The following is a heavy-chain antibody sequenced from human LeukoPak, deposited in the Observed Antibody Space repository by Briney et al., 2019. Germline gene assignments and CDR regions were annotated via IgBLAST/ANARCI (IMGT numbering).Heavy chain of an antibody. V-gene: IGHV4-59*01. CDR3: ARVVDTYDSGYMDV. Sequence: KSSETLSLTCTVSGGSISSYYWSWIRQPPGKGLEWIGYIYYSGSTNYNPSLKSRVTISVDTSKNQFSLKLRSVTAADTAVYYCARVVDTYDSGYMDVWGKGTTVTVSS. CDR2: IYYSGST. J-gene: IGHJ6*03. CDR1: GGSISSYY. D-gene: IGHD5-12*01.